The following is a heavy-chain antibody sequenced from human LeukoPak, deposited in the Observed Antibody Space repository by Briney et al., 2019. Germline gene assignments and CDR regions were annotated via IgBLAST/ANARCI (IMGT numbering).Heavy chain of an antibody. J-gene: IGHJ6*02. CDR3: AKNMGYYYYYIMDV. CDR1: GFTFSDYS. CDR2: ISSSSTTI. V-gene: IGHV3-48*01. D-gene: IGHD2/OR15-2a*01. Sequence: GGSLRLSCAASGFTFSDYSMNWVRQAPGKGLEWVSYISSSSTTIFYADSVKGRFTISRDNAKNTLYLLMNGLRVEDTAVCYCAKNMGYYYYYIMDVWGQGTTVTVSS.